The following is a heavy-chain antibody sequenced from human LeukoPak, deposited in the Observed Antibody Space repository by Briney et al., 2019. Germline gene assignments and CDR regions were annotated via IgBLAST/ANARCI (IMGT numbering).Heavy chain of an antibody. CDR3: ARKTYGDYFDY. J-gene: IGHJ4*02. CDR2: IYYSGST. D-gene: IGHD4-17*01. CDR1: GGSISSGGYY. Sequence: SETLSLTCTVSGGSISSGGYYWSWIRQPPGKGLEWIGYIYYSGSTNYNPSLKSRVTISVDTPKNQFSLKLSSVTAADTAVYYCARKTYGDYFDYWGQGTLVTVSS. V-gene: IGHV4-61*08.